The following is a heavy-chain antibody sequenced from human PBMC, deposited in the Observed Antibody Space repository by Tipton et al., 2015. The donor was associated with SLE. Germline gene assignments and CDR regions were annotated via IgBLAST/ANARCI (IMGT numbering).Heavy chain of an antibody. V-gene: IGHV4-59*12. CDR2: IYYSGST. CDR3: ARALQNYCDY. J-gene: IGHJ4*02. Sequence: TLSLTCTVSGGSISSYYWSWIRQPPGKGLEWIGYIYYSGSTNYNPSLKSRVTISVDTSKNQFSLKLSSVTAADTAVYYCARALQNYCDYWGQGTLVTVSS. CDR1: GGSISSYY.